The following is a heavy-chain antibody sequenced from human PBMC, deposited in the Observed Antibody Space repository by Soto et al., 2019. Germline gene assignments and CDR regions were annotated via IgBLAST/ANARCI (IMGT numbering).Heavy chain of an antibody. CDR2: ISYDGSNK. CDR1: GFTVSSYG. V-gene: IGHV3-30-3*01. CDR3: ARDGDSSGFYTWYFDL. Sequence: ESGGGVVQPGRSLRLSCAASGFTVSSYGIHWVRQAPGKGLEWVALISYDGSNKYYADSVKGRFTISRDNSQNTLYMQMNSLRAEDTAVYYCARDGDSSGFYTWYFDLWGRGTLVTVSS. D-gene: IGHD3-22*01. J-gene: IGHJ2*01.